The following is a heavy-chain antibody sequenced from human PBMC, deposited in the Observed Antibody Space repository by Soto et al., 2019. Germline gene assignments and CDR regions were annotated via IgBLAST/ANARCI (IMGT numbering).Heavy chain of an antibody. J-gene: IGHJ4*02. D-gene: IGHD3-16*01. V-gene: IGHV3-66*01. Sequence: EVQLVESGGGLVQPGGSLRLSCAASGFTVSSNYMSWVRQAPGKGLEWVSVIYSGGSTYYADSVKGRFTISRDNSKNTLYLQMNSLRAEDTAVYYCARGGTRCWERADYSSLDYWGQGTLVTVSS. CDR1: GFTVSSNY. CDR2: IYSGGST. CDR3: ARGGTRCWERADYSSLDY.